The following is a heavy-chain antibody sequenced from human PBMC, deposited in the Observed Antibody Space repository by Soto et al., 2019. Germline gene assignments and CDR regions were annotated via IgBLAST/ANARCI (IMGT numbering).Heavy chain of an antibody. V-gene: IGHV3-48*02. J-gene: IGHJ3*02. Sequence: VQLVESGGGLVQPGGSLRLSCAASGFTFSSYSMNWVRQAPGKGLEWVSYISSSSSTIYYADSVKGRFTISRDNAKNSLYLQMNSLRDEDTAVYYCARDLITTTMIVVVIDAFDIWGQGTMVTVSS. D-gene: IGHD3-22*01. CDR1: GFTFSSYS. CDR2: ISSSSSTI. CDR3: ARDLITTTMIVVVIDAFDI.